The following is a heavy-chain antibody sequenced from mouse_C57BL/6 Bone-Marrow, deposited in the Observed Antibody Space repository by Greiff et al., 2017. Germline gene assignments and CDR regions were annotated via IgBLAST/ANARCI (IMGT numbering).Heavy chain of an antibody. CDR3: TQRGYDDDLAGFEY. CDR1: GFNIKDDY. CDR2: IDPENGDT. Sequence: VQLQQSGAELVRPGASVKLSCTASGFNIKDDYMHWVKQRPEQGLEWIGWIDPENGDTEYASKFQGKATITADTSSNTAYLQLSSLTSEDTAVYYCTQRGYDDDLAGFEYWGQGTLVTVSA. J-gene: IGHJ3*01. D-gene: IGHD2-4*01. V-gene: IGHV14-4*01.